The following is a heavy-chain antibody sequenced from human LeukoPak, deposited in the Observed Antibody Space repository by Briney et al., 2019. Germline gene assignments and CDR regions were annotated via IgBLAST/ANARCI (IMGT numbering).Heavy chain of an antibody. Sequence: GASVKVSCKASGYTFTSYGISWVRQAPGQGLEWMGWISAYNGNTNYAQKLQGRVTMTTDTSTSTAYMELRSLRSDDTAVYYCARDYLDDDYGDYGNNYWGQGTLVTVSS. V-gene: IGHV1-18*01. J-gene: IGHJ4*02. CDR1: GYTFTSYG. CDR3: ARDYLDDDYGDYGNNY. D-gene: IGHD4-17*01. CDR2: ISAYNGNT.